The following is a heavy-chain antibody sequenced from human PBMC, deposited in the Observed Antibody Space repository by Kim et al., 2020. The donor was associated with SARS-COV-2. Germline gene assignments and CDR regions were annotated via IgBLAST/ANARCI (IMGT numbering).Heavy chain of an antibody. D-gene: IGHD1-1*01. CDR2: IWYDGSNK. V-gene: IGHV3-33*01. CDR3: ARATNFNLSTAMDV. CDR1: GFTFSSYG. J-gene: IGHJ6*03. Sequence: GGSLRLSCAASGFTFSSYGMHWVRQAPGKGLEWVAVIWYDGSNKYYADSVKGRFTISRDNSKNTLYLQMNSLRAEDTAGYYSARATNFNLSTAMDVWRTG.